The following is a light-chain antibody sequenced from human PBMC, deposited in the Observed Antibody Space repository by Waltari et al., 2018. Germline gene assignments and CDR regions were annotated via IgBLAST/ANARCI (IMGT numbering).Light chain of an antibody. CDR3: QQYGSSRT. Sequence: EIVLTQSPGTLSLSPGARATLSCRASQSVSRSYLAWYQQKPGQAPRLRIYGASSRATGIPDRFMCSGSGTDFTLTISRLEPEDFAVYYCQQYGSSRTFGQGTKVEIK. V-gene: IGKV3-20*01. CDR2: GAS. J-gene: IGKJ1*01. CDR1: QSVSRSY.